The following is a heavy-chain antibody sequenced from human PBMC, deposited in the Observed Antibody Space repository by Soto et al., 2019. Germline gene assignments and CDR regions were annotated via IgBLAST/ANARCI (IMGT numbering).Heavy chain of an antibody. CDR3: ARADSSVWSGYSAYYFDY. J-gene: IGHJ4*02. CDR2: ISSSSSAI. D-gene: IGHD3-3*01. Sequence: GGSLRLSCAASGFTFSSYSMNWVRQAPGKGLEWVSYISSSSSAIYYADSVKGRFTISRDNAKNSLYLQMNSLRAEDTAVYYCARADSSVWSGYSAYYFDYWGQGTLVTVSS. CDR1: GFTFSSYS. V-gene: IGHV3-48*01.